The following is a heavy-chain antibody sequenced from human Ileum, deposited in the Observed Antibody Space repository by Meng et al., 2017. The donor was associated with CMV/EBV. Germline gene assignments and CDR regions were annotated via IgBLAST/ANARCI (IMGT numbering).Heavy chain of an antibody. J-gene: IGHJ4*02. CDR3: ARGPGGFGDFNFDY. D-gene: IGHD3-16*01. Sequence: LQGCCPGMVNPSQTLSLPCTVSGGSISSGDYYWSWIRQPAGKALEWIGRIYHGGSTNYNPSLKSRVTLSVDTSKNQFSMRLTSVTAADTAVYYCARGPGGFGDFNFDYWGQGTLVTVSS. CDR2: IYHGGST. CDR1: GGSISSGDYY. V-gene: IGHV4-61*02.